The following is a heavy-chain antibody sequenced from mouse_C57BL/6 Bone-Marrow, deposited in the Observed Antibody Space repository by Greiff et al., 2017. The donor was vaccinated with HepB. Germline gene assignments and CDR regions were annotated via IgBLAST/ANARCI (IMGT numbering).Heavy chain of an antibody. D-gene: IGHD2-1*01. V-gene: IGHV1-19*01. CDR1: GYTFTDYY. CDR2: INPYNGGT. Sequence: EVQLQQSGPVLVKPGASVKMSCKASGYTFTDYYMNWVKQSHGKSLEWIGVINPYNGGTSYNQKFKGKATLTVDKSSSTAYMELNSLTSEDSAVYYCARWGGNYVAYWGQGTLVTVSA. CDR3: ARWGGNYVAY. J-gene: IGHJ3*01.